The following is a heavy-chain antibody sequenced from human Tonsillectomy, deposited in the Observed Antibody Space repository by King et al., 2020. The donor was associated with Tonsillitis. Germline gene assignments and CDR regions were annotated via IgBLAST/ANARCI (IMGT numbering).Heavy chain of an antibody. D-gene: IGHD2-2*01. CDR1: GGPVRSEIHY. Sequence: QLQESGPGLVKPSGTLSLTCTVSGGPVRSEIHYWSWIRQPPGKGLEWIGYVYYSGDTNYNPSLKSRVTISVDTSKNQFSLKLRSVTAADTAVYYCARGGPIVVVPAGMTDFYYYGMDVWGQGTTVTVSS. J-gene: IGHJ6*02. CDR3: ARGGPIVVVPAGMTDFYYYGMDV. CDR2: VYYSGDT. V-gene: IGHV4-61*01.